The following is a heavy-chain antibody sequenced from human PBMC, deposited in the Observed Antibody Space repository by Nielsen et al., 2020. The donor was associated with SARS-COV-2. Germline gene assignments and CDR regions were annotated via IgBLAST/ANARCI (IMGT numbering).Heavy chain of an antibody. J-gene: IGHJ3*02. CDR1: GDSVSSNSAA. Sequence: SETLSLTCAISGDSVSSNSAAWNWIRQSPSRGLEWLGRTYYRSKWYNDYAVSVKSRITINPDTSKNQFSLQLNSVTPEDTAVYYCARDQSSGWYPGVAFDIWGQGTMVTVSS. CDR3: ARDQSSGWYPGVAFDI. CDR2: TYYRSKWYN. D-gene: IGHD6-19*01. V-gene: IGHV6-1*01.